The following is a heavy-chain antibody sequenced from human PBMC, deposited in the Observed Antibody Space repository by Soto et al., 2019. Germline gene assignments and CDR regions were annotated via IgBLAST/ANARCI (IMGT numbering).Heavy chain of an antibody. CDR1: GFTFDDYA. J-gene: IGHJ4*02. Sequence: EVQLVESGGGLVQPGRSLRLSCAASGFTFDDYAMHWVRQAPGKGLEWVSGISWNSGSIGYADSVKGRFTISRDNAKNSLYLQMNSLRAEDTALYYCAKFTGYGYNLGYWGQGTLVTVSS. CDR3: AKFTGYGYNLGY. CDR2: ISWNSGSI. V-gene: IGHV3-9*01. D-gene: IGHD5-12*01.